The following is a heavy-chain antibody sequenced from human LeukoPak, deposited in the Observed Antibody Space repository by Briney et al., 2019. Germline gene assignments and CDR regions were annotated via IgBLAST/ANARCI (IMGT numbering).Heavy chain of an antibody. Sequence: GGSLRLSCAASGFTFSSYAMSWVRQAPGKGLEWVSAISGSGAGTYYADSVKGRFTISRDNSKNTLYLQMSSLRAEDTAVYYCAKSLGDIVVVTAIHWGQGTLVTVSS. CDR1: GFTFSSYA. CDR2: ISGSGAGT. D-gene: IGHD2-21*02. V-gene: IGHV3-23*01. CDR3: AKSLGDIVVVTAIH. J-gene: IGHJ4*02.